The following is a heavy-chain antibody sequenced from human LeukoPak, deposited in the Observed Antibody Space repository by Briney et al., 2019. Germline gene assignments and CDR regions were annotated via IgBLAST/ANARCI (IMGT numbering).Heavy chain of an antibody. Sequence: GGSLRLSCAASGFTFSSYSMNWVRQAPGKGLEWVSSISSSSSYIYYADSVKGRFTISRDNAKNSLYLQMNSLRAEDTAVYYCARAASYGSGSYYYYYYGMDVWGKGTTVTVSS. CDR2: ISSSSSYI. CDR1: GFTFSSYS. D-gene: IGHD3-10*01. J-gene: IGHJ6*04. V-gene: IGHV3-21*01. CDR3: ARAASYGSGSYYYYYYGMDV.